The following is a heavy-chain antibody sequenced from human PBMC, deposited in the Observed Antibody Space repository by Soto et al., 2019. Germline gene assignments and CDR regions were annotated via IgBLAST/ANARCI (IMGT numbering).Heavy chain of an antibody. CDR1: GFTFSSYA. D-gene: IGHD2-8*01. CDR3: AKDDLDGYYYGMDV. J-gene: IGHJ6*02. CDR2: ISGSGGST. Sequence: GGSLRLSCAASGFTFSSYAMSWVRQAPGKGLEWVSAISGSGGSTYYADSVKGRFTISRDNSKNTLYLQMNSLRAEDTAVYYCAKDDLDGYYYGMDVWGQGTTVTVSS. V-gene: IGHV3-23*01.